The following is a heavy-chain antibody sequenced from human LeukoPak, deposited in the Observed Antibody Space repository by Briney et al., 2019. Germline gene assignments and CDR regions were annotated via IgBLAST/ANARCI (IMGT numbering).Heavy chain of an antibody. V-gene: IGHV5-51*01. Sequence: GESLKISCKGSGYSFTSYWIGWVRQLPGKGLEWMGIIYPGDSDTRYSPSFQGQVTISADKSISTAYLQWSSLKASDIAMYYCARRSVTSAFDIWGQGTMVTVSS. CDR1: GYSFTSYW. CDR3: ARRSVTSAFDI. D-gene: IGHD4-17*01. CDR2: IYPGDSDT. J-gene: IGHJ3*02.